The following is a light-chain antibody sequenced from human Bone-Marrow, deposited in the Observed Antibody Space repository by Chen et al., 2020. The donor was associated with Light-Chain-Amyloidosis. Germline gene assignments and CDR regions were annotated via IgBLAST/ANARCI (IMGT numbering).Light chain of an antibody. Sequence: DIVMTQSQDSLAVSLGERATINCKSSQSVLYSSNNKNYLAWYQQKPGQPPKLLIYWASTRESGVPDRFSGSGSGTDVTLTISSLQAEDVAVYYCQQDYSTPRTFGGGTKVEIK. CDR3: QQDYSTPRT. V-gene: IGKV4-1*01. J-gene: IGKJ4*01. CDR2: WAS. CDR1: QSVLYSSNNKNY.